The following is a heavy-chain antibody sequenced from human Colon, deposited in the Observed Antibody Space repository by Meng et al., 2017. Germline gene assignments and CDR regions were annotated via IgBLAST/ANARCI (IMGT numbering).Heavy chain of an antibody. D-gene: IGHD5-24*01. CDR1: GGSINIGHYY. J-gene: IGHJ4*02. CDR2: VYNSGST. Sequence: VQLQEAGPGRVKPSQTLSLTCTVSGGSINIGHYYWSWIRQPAGKGLEWIGRVYNSGSTKYNPSLVSRATISVDTSKNQFSLMLRSVPAADTAMYFCARVEMGTFDSWGQGALVTVFS. V-gene: IGHV4-61*02. CDR3: ARVEMGTFDS.